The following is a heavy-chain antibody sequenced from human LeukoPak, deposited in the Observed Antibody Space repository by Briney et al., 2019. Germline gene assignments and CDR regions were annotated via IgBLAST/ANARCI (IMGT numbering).Heavy chain of an antibody. CDR2: VYYTGNT. J-gene: IGHJ3*02. Sequence: SETLSLTCTVSGGSISSSTYYWGWIRQPPGKGLEWIGSVYYTGNTYYNPSLKSRVTLSVDTSKNQFSLKLSSVTAADTAVYYCARGPKRSLDAFGIWGLGTMVTVSS. V-gene: IGHV4-39*07. CDR3: ARGPKRSLDAFGI. CDR1: GGSISSSTYY. D-gene: IGHD3-10*01.